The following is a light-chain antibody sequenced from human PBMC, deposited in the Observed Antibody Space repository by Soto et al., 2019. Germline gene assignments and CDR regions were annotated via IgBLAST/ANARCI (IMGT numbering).Light chain of an antibody. Sequence: QLVLTQSPSASASLGASVKLTCTLSSGHSNYAIAWHQQQPEKGPRYLMKLNSDGSHYKGDGIPDRFSGSSSGAERYLTISSLQSEDEADYYCQTWGTGIVVFGGGTKLTVL. CDR3: QTWGTGIVV. V-gene: IGLV4-69*01. CDR1: SGHSNYA. CDR2: LNSDGSH. J-gene: IGLJ2*01.